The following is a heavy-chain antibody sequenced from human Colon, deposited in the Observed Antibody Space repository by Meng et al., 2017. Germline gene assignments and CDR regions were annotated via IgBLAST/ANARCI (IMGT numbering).Heavy chain of an antibody. V-gene: IGHV4-34*01. CDR3: ARGVAGGLGIHFDY. CDR2: INHSGRT. D-gene: IGHD3-16*01. J-gene: IGHJ4*02. CDR1: GGSFSGYY. Sequence: HCGAGRSKPSLRLSLTFAFYGGSFSGYYWNWIRQSPGKGLEGIGQINHSGRTIYTPSLKSRVTTSIDTSKNQFSLNLTSATAADTAVYYCARGVAGGLGIHFDYWGQGTLVTVSS.